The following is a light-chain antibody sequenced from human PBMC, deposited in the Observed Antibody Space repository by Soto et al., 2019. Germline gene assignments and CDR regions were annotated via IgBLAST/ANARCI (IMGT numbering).Light chain of an antibody. CDR3: QKYNSAPLS. Sequence: DMQMTQSPSSLSASVGDRVTITCRASQGISNYLAWYQQKPGKVPKLLIYAASTLQSGGPSRFSGSGSGTDFTLTISSLQTADVATYYCQKYNSAPLSFGGGTTVDIK. J-gene: IGKJ4*01. CDR1: QGISNY. CDR2: AAS. V-gene: IGKV1-27*01.